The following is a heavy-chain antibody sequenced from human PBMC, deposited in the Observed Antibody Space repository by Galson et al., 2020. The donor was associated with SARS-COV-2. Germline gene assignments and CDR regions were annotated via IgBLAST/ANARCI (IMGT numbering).Heavy chain of an antibody. J-gene: IGHJ4*02. D-gene: IGHD6-19*01. CDR3: TRDKGGQWLVGSDY. V-gene: IGHV3-49*03. Sequence: GFTFGDYAMSWFRQAPGKGLEWEGFIRSKAYGGTTEHAASVKGRFTISRDDSKSIAYLQMNSLKTEDTAVYYCTRDKGGQWLVGSDYWGQGPLVTVSS. CDR2: IRSKAYGGTT. CDR1: GFTFGDYA.